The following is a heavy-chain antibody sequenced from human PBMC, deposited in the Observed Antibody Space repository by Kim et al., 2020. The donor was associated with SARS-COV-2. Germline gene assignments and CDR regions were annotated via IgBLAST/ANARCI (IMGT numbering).Heavy chain of an antibody. D-gene: IGHD3-10*01. CDR3: ARAGLAMVRGVWWFDP. CDR2: INHSGST. V-gene: IGHV4-34*01. J-gene: IGHJ5*02. Sequence: SETLSLTCAVYGGSFSGYYWSWIRQPPGKGLEWIGEINHSGSTNYNPSLKSRVTISVDTSKNQFSLKLRSVTAADTAVYYCARAGLAMVRGVWWFDPWGQGTLVTVSS. CDR1: GGSFSGYY.